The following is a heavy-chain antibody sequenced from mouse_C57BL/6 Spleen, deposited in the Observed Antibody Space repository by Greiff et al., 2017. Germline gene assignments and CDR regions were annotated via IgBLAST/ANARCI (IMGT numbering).Heavy chain of an antibody. Sequence: VQLQQSGPELVKPGDSVKISCKASGYSFTGYFMNWVMQSHGKSLEWIGRINPYNGDTFYNQKFKGKATLTVDKSSSTAHMELRSLTSEDSAVYECARGPSYSNYDDYAMDYWGQGTSVTVSS. CDR2: INPYNGDT. CDR3: ARGPSYSNYDDYAMDY. CDR1: GYSFTGYF. V-gene: IGHV1-20*01. D-gene: IGHD2-5*01. J-gene: IGHJ4*01.